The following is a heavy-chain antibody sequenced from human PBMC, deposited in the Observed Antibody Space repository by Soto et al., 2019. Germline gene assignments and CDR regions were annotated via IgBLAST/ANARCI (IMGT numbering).Heavy chain of an antibody. CDR3: AKDLYSNYGDAFDI. V-gene: IGHV3-21*04. CDR2: ISSTRTYI. Sequence: GGSLRLSCATSGFNFKSYMMHWVRQAPGKGLEWVSSISSTRTYIHYADSVKGRFTISRDNVKNSLYLQMNSLRAEDTALYYCAKDLYSNYGDAFDIWGQGTMVTVSS. CDR1: GFNFKSYM. D-gene: IGHD4-4*01. J-gene: IGHJ3*02.